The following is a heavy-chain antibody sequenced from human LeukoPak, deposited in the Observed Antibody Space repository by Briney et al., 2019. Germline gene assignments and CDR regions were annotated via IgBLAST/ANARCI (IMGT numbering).Heavy chain of an antibody. CDR1: GYTLTELP. V-gene: IGHV1-24*01. CDR2: FDPEDGET. J-gene: IGHJ3*02. D-gene: IGHD2-21*02. Sequence: GASVKVSCKVSGYTLTELPMHWVRQAPGKGLEWMGGFDPEDGETIYAQKFQGRVTMTEDTSTDTAYMELSSLRSEDTAVYYCATEGVVTAGNAFDIWGQGTMVTVSS. CDR3: ATEGVVTAGNAFDI.